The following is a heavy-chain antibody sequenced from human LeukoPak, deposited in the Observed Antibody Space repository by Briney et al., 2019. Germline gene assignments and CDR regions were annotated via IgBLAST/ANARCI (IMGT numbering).Heavy chain of an antibody. Sequence: SQTLSLTCAISGDSVSSNSVTWNWIRQSPLRGLEWLGRTYYRSTCNDYAVSVRGRITVNPDTSKNQFSLHLNSVTPEDTAVYYCARRLTQYDCFDPWGQGILVTVSS. D-gene: IGHD2-2*01. CDR2: TYYRSTCN. J-gene: IGHJ5*02. CDR3: ARRLTQYDCFDP. CDR1: GDSVSSNSVT. V-gene: IGHV6-1*01.